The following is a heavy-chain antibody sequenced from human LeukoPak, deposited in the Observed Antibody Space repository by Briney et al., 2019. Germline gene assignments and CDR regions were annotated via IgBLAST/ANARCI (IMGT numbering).Heavy chain of an antibody. CDR3: ATYSSSNGREFQY. CDR2: IQQHGSET. J-gene: IGHJ1*01. Sequence: GGSLRLSCEGSGFTFSNYWMSWVRQAPGKGLEWVANIQQHGSETYYGDSVKGRFTISRDSAKNSLHLQMNSLRAEDTAVYYCATYSSSNGREFQYWGQGTLVTVSS. D-gene: IGHD2-2*01. CDR1: GFTFSNYW. V-gene: IGHV3-7*01.